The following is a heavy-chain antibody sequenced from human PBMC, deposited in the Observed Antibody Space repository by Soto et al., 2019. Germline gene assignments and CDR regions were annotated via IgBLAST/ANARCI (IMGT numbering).Heavy chain of an antibody. V-gene: IGHV1-18*01. CDR3: ARTRYCSGGSCRAVFDY. J-gene: IGHJ4*02. CDR1: GYTFTSYG. CDR2: ISAYNGNT. D-gene: IGHD2-15*01. Sequence: ASVKVSCKASGYTFTSYGISWVRQAPGQGHEWMGWISAYNGNTNYAQKLQGRVTMTTDTSTSTAYMELRSLRSDDTAVYYCARTRYCSGGSCRAVFDYWGQGTLVTVSS.